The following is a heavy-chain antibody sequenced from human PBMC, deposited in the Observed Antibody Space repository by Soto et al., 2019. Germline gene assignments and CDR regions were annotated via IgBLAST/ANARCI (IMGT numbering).Heavy chain of an antibody. D-gene: IGHD3-22*01. CDR3: VAHDSGGYYAEY. CDR2: IHYSGST. V-gene: IGHV4-39*01. Sequence: QLQLQESGPGLVKPSETLSLTCTVSGDSVTISDYYWGWIRQPPGKGLEWIGSIHYSGSTYYNPSLNSRVTISGDTSKKQFSLKLTSVTAADAAVYYCVAHDSGGYYAEYWGQGPLVTVSA. J-gene: IGHJ4*02. CDR1: GDSVTISDYY.